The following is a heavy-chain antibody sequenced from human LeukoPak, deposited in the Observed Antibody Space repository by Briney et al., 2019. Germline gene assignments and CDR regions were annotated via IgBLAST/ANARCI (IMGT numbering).Heavy chain of an antibody. CDR2: IPYDGTEE. CDR1: GFTFGTYG. V-gene: IGHV3-30*15. D-gene: IGHD3-9*01. J-gene: IGHJ3*01. CDR3: VRRGCQRRYLSVDAFDF. Sequence: GRSLRLSCAASGFTFGTYGMHWVRQAPGQGLEWVAVIPYDGTEESYADSVKGRFVISRDKSKNTLYLEMSSLRVEDTAVYYCVRRGCQRRYLSVDAFDFWGQGTMVTVSS.